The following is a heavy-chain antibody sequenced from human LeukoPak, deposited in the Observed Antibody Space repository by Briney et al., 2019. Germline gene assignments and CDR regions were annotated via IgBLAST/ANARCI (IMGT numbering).Heavy chain of an antibody. Sequence: GGSLRLSCAASGFTFDDYGMSWVRRAPGKGLEWVSGINWNGGSTGYADSVKGRFTISRDNAKNFLYLQMNSLRAEDTALYYCARDSCSSTSCYSNWFDPWGQGTLVTVSS. CDR1: GFTFDDYG. J-gene: IGHJ5*02. CDR2: INWNGGST. V-gene: IGHV3-20*04. CDR3: ARDSCSSTSCYSNWFDP. D-gene: IGHD2-2*01.